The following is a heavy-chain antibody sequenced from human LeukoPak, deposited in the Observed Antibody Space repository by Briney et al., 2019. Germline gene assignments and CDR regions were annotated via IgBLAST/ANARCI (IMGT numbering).Heavy chain of an antibody. D-gene: IGHD2-8*01. CDR3: ASVHYYGMEV. CDR1: GFTFSDYY. CDR2: ISSSGRVI. V-gene: IGHV3-11*01. Sequence: GGSLRLSCAASGFTFSDYYMSWIRQAPGKGLEWVSYISSSGRVIYYADSVKGRFTISRDNAKNSLFLQMNSLRAEDTAVYYCASVHYYGMEVWGQGTTVTVSS. J-gene: IGHJ6*02.